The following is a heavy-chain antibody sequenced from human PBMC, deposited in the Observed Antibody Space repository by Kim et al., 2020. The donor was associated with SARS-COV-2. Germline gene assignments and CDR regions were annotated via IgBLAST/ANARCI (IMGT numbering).Heavy chain of an antibody. V-gene: IGHV5-10-1*01. Sequence: GESLKISCKGSGYSFTSYWISWVRQMPGKGLEWMGRIDPSDSYTNYSPSFQGHVTISADKSISTAYLQWSSLKASDTAMYYCARQGGIVATIGGGDYWGQGTLVTVSS. J-gene: IGHJ4*02. CDR2: IDPSDSYT. CDR1: GYSFTSYW. CDR3: ARQGGIVATIGGGDY. D-gene: IGHD5-12*01.